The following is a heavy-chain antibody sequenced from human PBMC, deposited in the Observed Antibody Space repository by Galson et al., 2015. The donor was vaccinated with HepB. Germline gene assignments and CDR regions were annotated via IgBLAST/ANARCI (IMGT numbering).Heavy chain of an antibody. D-gene: IGHD2-21*02. CDR1: GGSISSSNW. CDR2: IYHSGST. V-gene: IGHV4-4*02. Sequence: SETLSLTCAVSGGSISSSNWRSWVRQPPGKGLEWIGEIYHSGSTNYNPSLKSRVTMSVDTSKNHFSLKLSSVTAADTAVYYCAGGEKCGGDCYDPDYYRGMDVWGQGTTVTVSS. CDR3: AGGEKCGGDCYDPDYYRGMDV. J-gene: IGHJ6*02.